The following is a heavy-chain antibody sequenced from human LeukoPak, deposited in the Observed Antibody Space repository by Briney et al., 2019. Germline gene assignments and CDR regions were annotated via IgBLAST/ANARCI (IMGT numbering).Heavy chain of an antibody. CDR1: GFTFSSYS. J-gene: IGHJ4*02. CDR2: ISSSSSYI. D-gene: IGHD5-18*01. V-gene: IGHV3-21*04. Sequence: GGSLRLSCAASGFTFSSYSMNWVRQAPGKGLEWVSSISSSSSYIYYADSVKGRFTISRDNAKNSLYLQMNSLRVEDTAVYYCAKLRFPYFDYWGQGTLVTVSS. CDR3: AKLRFPYFDY.